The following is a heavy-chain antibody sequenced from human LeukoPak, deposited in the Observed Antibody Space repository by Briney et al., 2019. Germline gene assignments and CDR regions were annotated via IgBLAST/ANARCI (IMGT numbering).Heavy chain of an antibody. Sequence: ASVKVSCKASGYTFTSYGISWVRQAPGQGLEWMGWISAYNGNTDYAQKLQGRVTITRDTSASTAYMELSSLRSEDTAVYYCARGISGSYILLMNYYMDVWGKGTTVTVSS. D-gene: IGHD1-26*01. CDR2: ISAYNGNT. J-gene: IGHJ6*03. CDR3: ARGISGSYILLMNYYMDV. CDR1: GYTFTSYG. V-gene: IGHV1-18*01.